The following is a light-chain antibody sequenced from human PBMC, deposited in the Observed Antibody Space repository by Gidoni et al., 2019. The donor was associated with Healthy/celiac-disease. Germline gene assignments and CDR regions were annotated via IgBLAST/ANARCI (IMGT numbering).Light chain of an antibody. Sequence: EIVLTQSPATLSFYQGERATLSCRASQSVSIYLAWYQQKPGQAPRLLIYNASNRATGIPARFSGSGSGTDFTLTISSLEPEDCAVYYCQQRSNWPWKFGQGTKVEIK. CDR2: NAS. CDR1: QSVSIY. CDR3: QQRSNWPWK. J-gene: IGKJ1*01. V-gene: IGKV3-11*01.